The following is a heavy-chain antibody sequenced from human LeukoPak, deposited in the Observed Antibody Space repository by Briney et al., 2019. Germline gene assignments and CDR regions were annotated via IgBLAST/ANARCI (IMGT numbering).Heavy chain of an antibody. CDR3: VTVEYSRSAYYSYFMDV. Sequence: ASVKVSCKVPANTLTELSINWVRQAPGKGLEWMGGFDPEEDVTIYAQKFQDRVTMTEDTSTDTAYMELSSLRSEDTAVYYCVTVEYSRSAYYSYFMDVWGKGTTVSVSS. D-gene: IGHD6-6*01. CDR1: ANTLTELS. J-gene: IGHJ6*03. CDR2: FDPEEDVT. V-gene: IGHV1-24*01.